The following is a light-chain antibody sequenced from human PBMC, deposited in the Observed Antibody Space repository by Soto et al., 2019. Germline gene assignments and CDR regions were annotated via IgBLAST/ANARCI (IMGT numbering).Light chain of an antibody. Sequence: EIVLTQSPGTLSLSPGERATLSCRASQSVSSSYLAWYQQKPGQAPRLLIYGASSRATGIPDRLSGSGSGTYFTLTISRLEPEDFAVYYCQQYGSSPALYTFGQGTKLEIK. CDR1: QSVSSSY. CDR3: QQYGSSPALYT. V-gene: IGKV3-20*01. CDR2: GAS. J-gene: IGKJ2*01.